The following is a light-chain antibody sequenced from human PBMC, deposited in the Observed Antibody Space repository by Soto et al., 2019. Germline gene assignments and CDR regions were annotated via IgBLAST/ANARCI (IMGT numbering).Light chain of an antibody. CDR1: ESVGNY. CDR3: QXRSSWPPPT. V-gene: IGKV3-11*01. CDR2: DAS. J-gene: IGKJ4*01. Sequence: IVLTQSPATLSLSPGERATLSCRASESVGNYLAWYQEKPGQAPRLLIYDASNRATGIPPRFSGSGSGTDFTLTISSLEPEDFAVYYCQXRSSWPPPTFGGGTKVEI.